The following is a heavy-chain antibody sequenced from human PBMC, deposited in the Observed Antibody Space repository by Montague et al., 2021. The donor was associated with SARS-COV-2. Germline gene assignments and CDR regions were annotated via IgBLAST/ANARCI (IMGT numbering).Heavy chain of an antibody. V-gene: IGHV4-39*01. J-gene: IGHJ6*02. D-gene: IGHD3-10*01. CDR1: GGSTTSSSYY. Sequence: SETLSLTCSVSGGSTTSSSYYWGWIRQSPDKGLEWIGNIYYSGSTYYNPSLKSQVTISVDTSKYQFSLKLSSVTAADTAVYYCVSLWKYGSGRHYAPWDYYTYGFDVWGQGTTVTVSS. CDR2: IYYSGST. CDR3: VSLWKYGSGRHYAPWDYYTYGFDV.